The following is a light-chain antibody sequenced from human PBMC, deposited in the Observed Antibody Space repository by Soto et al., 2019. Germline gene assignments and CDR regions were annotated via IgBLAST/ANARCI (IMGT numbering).Light chain of an antibody. Sequence: DIQMTQSPSTLSGSVGDRVTITCRASQTISSCLACYQRKPGKAPKLLIYKSSTLKRGVPSRFSGSGSGTEFTLTISSLQPDDFATYYCQHYNSYSEAFGQGTNVDIK. CDR2: KSS. J-gene: IGKJ1*01. V-gene: IGKV1-5*03. CDR3: QHYNSYSEA. CDR1: QTISSC.